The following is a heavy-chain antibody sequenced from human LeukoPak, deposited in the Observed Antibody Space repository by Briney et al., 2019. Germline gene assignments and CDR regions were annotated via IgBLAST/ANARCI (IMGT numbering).Heavy chain of an antibody. Sequence: SETLSLTCTVSEGSISSYYWSWLRQPPGKGLEWIGYIYYSGTTNYNPSLKSRVTISVDTSKNQFSLKLSSVTAADTAVYYCARGVYIAAAQYGYWGQGTLVTVSS. V-gene: IGHV4-59*01. CDR3: ARGVYIAAAQYGY. CDR1: EGSISSYY. D-gene: IGHD6-13*01. J-gene: IGHJ4*02. CDR2: IYYSGTT.